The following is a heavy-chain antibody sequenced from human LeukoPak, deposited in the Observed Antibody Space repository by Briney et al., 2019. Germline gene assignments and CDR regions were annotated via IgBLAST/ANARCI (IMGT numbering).Heavy chain of an antibody. CDR1: GGSIRGYY. CDR2: IYYSGST. J-gene: IGHJ6*03. D-gene: IGHD3-16*01. V-gene: IGHV4-59*08. Sequence: SETLSLTCTVSGGSIRGYYWSWVRQPPGKGLEWIAYIYYSGSTNYNPSLKSRVTISLDTSKNQFSLKLSSVTAADTAVYYCAVGATHYYMDVWGKGTTVAVSS. CDR3: AVGATHYYMDV.